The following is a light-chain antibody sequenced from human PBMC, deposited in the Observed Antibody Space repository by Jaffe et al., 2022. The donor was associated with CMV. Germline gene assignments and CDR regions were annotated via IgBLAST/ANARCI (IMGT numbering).Light chain of an antibody. CDR3: QQSYSPPYT. V-gene: IGKV1-39*01. CDR1: QSISSY. CDR2: AAS. Sequence: DIQMTQSPSSLSASVGDRVTITCRASQSISSYLNWYQQKPGKAPNLLIRAASNLQSGVPSRFSGSGSGTDFTLTISSLQPEDFALYYCQQSYSPPYTFGQGTKVEIK. J-gene: IGKJ2*01.